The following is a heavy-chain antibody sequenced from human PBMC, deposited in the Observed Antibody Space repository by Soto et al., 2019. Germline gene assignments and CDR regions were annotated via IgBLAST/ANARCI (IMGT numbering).Heavy chain of an antibody. Sequence: GGSLRLSCATSGFTFSDYYMSWIRQAPGKGLEFVSYISPKGTYRTYADSVKGRFTISRDNAKNSLYLQVNSPRAEDTAVYYCSRGGGGGLFDLWGQGILVTVSS. V-gene: IGHV3-11*06. J-gene: IGHJ5*02. CDR2: ISPKGTYR. CDR3: SRGGGGGLFDL. D-gene: IGHD2-21*01. CDR1: GFTFSDYY.